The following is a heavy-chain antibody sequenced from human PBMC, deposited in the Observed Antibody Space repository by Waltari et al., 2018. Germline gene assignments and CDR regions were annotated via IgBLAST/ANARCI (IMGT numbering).Heavy chain of an antibody. CDR1: GGSISGGSSF. D-gene: IGHD5-12*01. J-gene: IGHJ4*02. CDR3: AKDRGGFAGYDLNY. Sequence: VQLQESGPGLVKPSQTLSLTCSVSGGSISGGSSFWTWVRQPAGKGLEWMGHIYSTGSTNDNPSLMSRITISVDTSKNQFSLKLSSVTAADTAIYYCAKDRGGFAGYDLNYWGPGTLITVSS. CDR2: IYSTGST. V-gene: IGHV4-61*09.